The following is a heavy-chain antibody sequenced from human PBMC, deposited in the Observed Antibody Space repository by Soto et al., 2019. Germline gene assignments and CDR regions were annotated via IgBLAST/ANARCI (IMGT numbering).Heavy chain of an antibody. V-gene: IGHV4-39*01. Sequence: QLQLQESGPGLLKPSETLSLTCSVSGGSISSKGYSWGWIRQPPGKGLEWIGTFYYSENTYYNPSLKSRVTISVDPSKNQFSLKLSSVTAADTAVYYCAKLAGYCSGNSCHGDYAMDVWGQGTTVTVSS. CDR1: GGSISSKGYS. J-gene: IGHJ6*02. CDR2: FYYSENT. CDR3: AKLAGYCSGNSCHGDYAMDV. D-gene: IGHD2-2*01.